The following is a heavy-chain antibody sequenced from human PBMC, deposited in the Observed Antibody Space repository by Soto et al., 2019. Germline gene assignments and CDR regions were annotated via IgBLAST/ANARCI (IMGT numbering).Heavy chain of an antibody. D-gene: IGHD5-12*01. Sequence: PGGSLRLSCAASGFTFSSYGMSWVRQAPGKGLEWVANIKQDGSEKYYVDSVKGRFTISRDNAKNSLYLQMNSLRAEDTAVYYCAREGVATNPKRYWGQGTLVTVSS. CDR1: GFTFSSYG. CDR3: AREGVATNPKRY. J-gene: IGHJ4*02. CDR2: IKQDGSEK. V-gene: IGHV3-7*01.